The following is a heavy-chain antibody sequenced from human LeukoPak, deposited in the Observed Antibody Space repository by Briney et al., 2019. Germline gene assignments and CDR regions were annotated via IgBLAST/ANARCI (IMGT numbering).Heavy chain of an antibody. CDR2: IGTAGNT. J-gene: IGHJ4*02. CDR3: AMDSAWLPLKFDY. Sequence: GGSLRLSCAASGFTFSSYDMHWVRQATGKGLEWVSAIGTAGNTYYPGSVKGRFTISRDNSNNTLYLQMNNLRAEDTAVYYCAMDSAWLPLKFDYWGPGTLVAVST. V-gene: IGHV3-13*01. CDR1: GFTFSSYD. D-gene: IGHD5-24*01.